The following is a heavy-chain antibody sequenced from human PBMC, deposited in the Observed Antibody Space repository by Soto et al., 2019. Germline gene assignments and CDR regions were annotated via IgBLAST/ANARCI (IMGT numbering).Heavy chain of an antibody. CDR1: GYTFTSYY. V-gene: IGHV1-46*01. CDR3: ARGVGISARRGLDP. J-gene: IGHJ5*02. CDR2: INPSGGST. D-gene: IGHD6-6*01. Sequence: QVQLVQSGAEVKKPGASVKVSCKASGYTFTSYYMHWVRQAPGQGLEWMGIINPSGGSTSYAQKFQGRVNMNRDTSTSTVYMELSSLIPEDTAVYCCARGVGISARRGLDPWGQGTLVTVSS.